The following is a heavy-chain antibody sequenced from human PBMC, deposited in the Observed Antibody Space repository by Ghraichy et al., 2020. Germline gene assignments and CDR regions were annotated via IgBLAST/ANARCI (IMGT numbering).Heavy chain of an antibody. J-gene: IGHJ4*02. CDR1: GFIFSDYS. D-gene: IGHD3-10*01. CDR2: ISNSSGTI. CDR3: AREKQSIIRGLLPTNFDF. V-gene: IGHV3-48*02. Sequence: GGSLRLSCAASGFIFSDYSMNWVRQAPGKGLEWVSYISNSSGTIYYGDSVKGRFTISRDNAKNSLYLRMNSLRDEDTAVYYCAREKQSIIRGLLPTNFDFWGLGTLVTVSS.